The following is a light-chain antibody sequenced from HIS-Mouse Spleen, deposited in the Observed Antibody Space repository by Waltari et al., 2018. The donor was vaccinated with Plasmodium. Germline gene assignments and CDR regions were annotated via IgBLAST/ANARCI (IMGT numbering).Light chain of an antibody. V-gene: IGLV1-47*01. CDR2: RNN. CDR3: SAWDDSLSGLWV. Sequence: QSVLTQPPSASGTPGQRVTISCSGSSSNIGSNYVYWYQQLPGTAPKRLIYRNNLPPSGVPDRVSCSKSGTSASLAIIGLRSEDEADDYCSAWDDSLSGLWVFGGWTKLTVL. J-gene: IGLJ3*02. CDR1: SSNIGSNY.